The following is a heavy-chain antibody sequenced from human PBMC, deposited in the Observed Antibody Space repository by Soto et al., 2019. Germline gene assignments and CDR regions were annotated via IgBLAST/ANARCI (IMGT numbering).Heavy chain of an antibody. CDR2: IIPILGIA. Sequence: SVKVSCKASGGTFSSYTISWVRQAPGQGLEWMGRIIPILGIANYAQKFQGRVTITADKSTSTAYMELSSLRSEDTAVYYCARERGGYCSGGSCASPHFDYWGQGTLVTVSS. CDR3: ARERGGYCSGGSCASPHFDY. V-gene: IGHV1-69*04. CDR1: GGTFSSYT. D-gene: IGHD2-15*01. J-gene: IGHJ4*02.